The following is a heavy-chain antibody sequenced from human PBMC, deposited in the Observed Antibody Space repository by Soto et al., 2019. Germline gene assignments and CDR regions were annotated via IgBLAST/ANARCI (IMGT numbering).Heavy chain of an antibody. J-gene: IGHJ4*02. V-gene: IGHV3-23*01. Sequence: EVQLLESGGGLVQPGGSLRLSCAASGFSSSRYAMTCVRQAPGKALEWVSFIDTGSGTTYYADSVKGRFTISRDRSNNTLYLQMNSLRVEDTAVYYCAKGSEASDYWGQGTLVTVSS. CDR3: AKGSEASDY. CDR1: GFSSSRYA. CDR2: IDTGSGTT.